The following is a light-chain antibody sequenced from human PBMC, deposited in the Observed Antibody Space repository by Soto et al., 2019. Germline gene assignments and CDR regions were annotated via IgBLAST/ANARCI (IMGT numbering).Light chain of an antibody. CDR1: QSVSEY. J-gene: IGKJ5*01. CDR3: QQYHIWPSIT. Sequence: EVVMTLSPATLSVSPRERATLYCMASQSVSEYLAWYQQKPGQAPRLLIYGASTRATGIPARFSGSGSGTEFTLTISSLQSEDFAVYYCQQYHIWPSITFGQGTRLEIK. CDR2: GAS. V-gene: IGKV3-15*01.